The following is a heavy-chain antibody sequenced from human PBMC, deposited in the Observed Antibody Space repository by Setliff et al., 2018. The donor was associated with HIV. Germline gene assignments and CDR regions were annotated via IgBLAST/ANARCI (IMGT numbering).Heavy chain of an antibody. CDR3: AKELAASGLGYFDS. V-gene: IGHV3-23*01. Sequence: PGGSLRLSCAASGFTFRNYAMSWVRQAPGEGLEWVSAILSTGERTFYADSVKGRFTISRDNSKNTVYLQMNSLRAEDTAEYYCAKELAASGLGYFDSWGRGILVTVSS. CDR1: GFTFRNYA. D-gene: IGHD3-22*01. CDR2: ILSTGERT. J-gene: IGHJ4*02.